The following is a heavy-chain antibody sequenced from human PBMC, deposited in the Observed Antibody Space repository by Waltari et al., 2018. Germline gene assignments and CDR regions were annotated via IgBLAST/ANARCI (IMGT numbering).Heavy chain of an antibody. D-gene: IGHD3-22*01. CDR2: ISWHSLNI. V-gene: IGHV3-9*01. Sequence: EGQLVESGGGLVQPGRSLRLSCAASGFTFDNYAMHWVRQAPGKGLEWGSSISWHSLNINYSDSVKGRFTISGDNAKNSLYLQMNSLRPEDTALYYCVKELHMIEDGFDIWGQGTMVTVSS. CDR1: GFTFDNYA. CDR3: VKELHMIEDGFDI. J-gene: IGHJ3*02.